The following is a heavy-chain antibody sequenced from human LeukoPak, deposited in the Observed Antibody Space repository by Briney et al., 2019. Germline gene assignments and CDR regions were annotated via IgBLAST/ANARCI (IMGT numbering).Heavy chain of an antibody. J-gene: IGHJ4*02. Sequence: PSETLSLTCTVSGGSISNSNYYWGWVRQPPVKGLAWIGTIYYSGNTYYNTSLKSRVTISVDTSKNQFSLRLSSVTAACTAVYFCMRHEEEDGYNAKPFDFWAQGTLGTVSS. D-gene: IGHD5-24*01. CDR2: IYYSGNT. V-gene: IGHV4-39*01. CDR1: GGSISNSNYY. CDR3: MRHEEEDGYNAKPFDF.